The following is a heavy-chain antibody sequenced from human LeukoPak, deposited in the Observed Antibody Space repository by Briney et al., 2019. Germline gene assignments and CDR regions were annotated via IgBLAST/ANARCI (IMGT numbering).Heavy chain of an antibody. J-gene: IGHJ5*02. CDR1: GGSVSTISYY. D-gene: IGHD2-2*02. CDR2: VYYRGNT. CDR3: ARVYCSSTSCYRIFGWFDP. V-gene: IGHV4-39*01. Sequence: PSETLSLTCTVSGGSVSTISYYWGWIRQPPGKGMEWIGTVYYRGNTYYNPTLRSRVTISLDTSKSQFSLKLSSVTAADTAVYYCARVYCSSTSCYRIFGWFDPWGQGTLVTVSS.